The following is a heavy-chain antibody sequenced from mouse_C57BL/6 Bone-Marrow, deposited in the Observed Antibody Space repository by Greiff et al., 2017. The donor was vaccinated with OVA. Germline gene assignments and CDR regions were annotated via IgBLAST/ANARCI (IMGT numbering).Heavy chain of an antibody. CDR2: IYPRSGNT. CDR3: AREGYDYPFAY. Sequence: VNVVESGAELARPGASVKLSCKASGYTFTSYGISWVKQRTGQGLEWIGEIYPRSGNTYYNEKFKGKATLTADKSSSTAYMELRSLTSEDSAVYFCAREGYDYPFAYWGQGTLVTVSA. V-gene: IGHV1-81*01. CDR1: GYTFTSYG. J-gene: IGHJ3*01. D-gene: IGHD2-4*01.